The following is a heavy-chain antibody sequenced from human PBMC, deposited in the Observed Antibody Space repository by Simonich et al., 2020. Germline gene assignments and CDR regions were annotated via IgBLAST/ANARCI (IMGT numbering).Heavy chain of an antibody. J-gene: IGHJ4*02. CDR2: INPNRGGT. D-gene: IGHD6-6*01. CDR3: ARAPPGGIAARTTYFDY. V-gene: IGHV1-2*06. CDR1: GYTFTGYY. Sequence: QVQLVQSGAEGKKPGASVKVSCKASGYTFTGYYMHWVRQAPGQGLEGMGRINPNRGGTNNAQKFQGRVTMTRDTSISTAYMELSRLRSDDTAVYYCARAPPGGIAARTTYFDYWGQGTLVTVSS.